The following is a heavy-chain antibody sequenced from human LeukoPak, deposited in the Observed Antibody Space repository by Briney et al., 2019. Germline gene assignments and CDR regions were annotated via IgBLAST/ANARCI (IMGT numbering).Heavy chain of an antibody. V-gene: IGHV3-21*01. CDR2: ISSTSRYT. CDR3: AELGITMIGGV. J-gene: IGHJ6*04. D-gene: IGHD3-10*02. Sequence: GGSLRLSCAVSGFIFSNYTMNWVRQAPGKGLEWVSSISSTSRYTYYADSVKGRFTISRDNAKNSLYLQMNSLRAEDTAVYYCAELGITMIGGVWGKGTTVTISS. CDR1: GFIFSNYT.